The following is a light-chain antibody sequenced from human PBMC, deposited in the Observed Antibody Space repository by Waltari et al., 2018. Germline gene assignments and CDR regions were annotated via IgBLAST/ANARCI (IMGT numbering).Light chain of an antibody. CDR1: QSVGRF. CDR3: QQRSSWPYS. J-gene: IGKJ2*03. Sequence: EIVLTQSPATLSLSPGEGATLSCRASQSVGRFFAWYQQKPGQAPRLLIYDASNRATGIPARFSASGSGTDFTLTLSSLEPEDFAVYYCQQRSSWPYSFGQGTKLEIK. V-gene: IGKV3-11*01. CDR2: DAS.